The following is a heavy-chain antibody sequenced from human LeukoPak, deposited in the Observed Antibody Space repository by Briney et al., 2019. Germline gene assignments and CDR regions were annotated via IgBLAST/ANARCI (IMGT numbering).Heavy chain of an antibody. CDR3: ARGEEWELSPIDY. CDR2: ISSSSSTI. CDR1: GFTFSSYS. J-gene: IGHJ4*02. D-gene: IGHD1-26*01. V-gene: IGHV3-48*02. Sequence: GGSLRLSCAASGFTFSSYSMNWVRQAPGKGLEWVSYISSSSSTIYYADSVRGRFTISRDNAKSSLYLQMNSLRDEDTAVYYCARGEEWELSPIDYWGQGTLVTVSS.